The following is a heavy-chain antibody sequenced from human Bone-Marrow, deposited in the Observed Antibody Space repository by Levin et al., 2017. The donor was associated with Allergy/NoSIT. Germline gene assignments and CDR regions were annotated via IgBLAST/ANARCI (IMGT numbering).Heavy chain of an antibody. CDR2: FDPEDGET. Sequence: ASVKVSCKVSGYTLTELSMHWVRQAPGKGLEWMGGFDPEDGETIYAQKFQGRVTMTEDTSTDTAYMELSSLRSEDTAVYYCATGSASMGIAVAGHNWFDPWGQGTLVTVSS. CDR1: GYTLTELS. D-gene: IGHD6-19*01. CDR3: ATGSASMGIAVAGHNWFDP. V-gene: IGHV1-24*01. J-gene: IGHJ5*02.